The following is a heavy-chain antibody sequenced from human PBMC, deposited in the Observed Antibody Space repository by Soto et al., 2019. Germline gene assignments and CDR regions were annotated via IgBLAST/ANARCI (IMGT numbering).Heavy chain of an antibody. CDR1: GYTFTGYY. Sequence: QVQLVQSGAEVKKPGASVKVSCKASGYTFTGYYMHWVRQAPGQGLEWMGWINPNSGGTNYAQKFQGWVTMTRDTSISTAYMELSRLRSDDTAVYYCAREAYDSSGYYHASFDYWGQGTLVTVSS. CDR2: INPNSGGT. D-gene: IGHD3-22*01. CDR3: AREAYDSSGYYHASFDY. J-gene: IGHJ4*02. V-gene: IGHV1-2*04.